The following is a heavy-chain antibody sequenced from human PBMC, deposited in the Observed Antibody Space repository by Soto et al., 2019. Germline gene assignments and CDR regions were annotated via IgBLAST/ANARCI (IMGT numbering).Heavy chain of an antibody. CDR1: GYSFTSYW. CDR2: IYPGDSDT. V-gene: IGHV5-51*01. D-gene: IGHD4-17*01. J-gene: IGHJ6*02. CDR3: ARSRSRLEDGRYYCDYGMDG. Sequence: PGESLKISCKGSGYSFTSYWIGWVRQMPGKGLEWMGIIYPGDSDTRYSPSFQGQVTISADKSISTAYLQWSSLKASDTAMYYCARSRSRLEDGRYYCDYGMDGWGQGTTVAVSS.